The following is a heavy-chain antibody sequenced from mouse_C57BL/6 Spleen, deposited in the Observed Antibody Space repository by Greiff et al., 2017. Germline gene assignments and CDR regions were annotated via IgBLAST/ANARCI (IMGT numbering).Heavy chain of an antibody. D-gene: IGHD1-2*01. CDR1: GYSITSGYY. V-gene: IGHV3-6*01. CDR3: AKTTAGYAMDY. Sequence: EVKLQESGPGLVKPSQSLSLTCSVTGYSITSGYYWNWIRQFPGNKLEWMGYISYDGSNKSNPYPKNRIPITRDTSKNQFFLKLISVPTEDTATYYCAKTTAGYAMDYWGQGPSGTVSA. CDR2: ISYDGSN. J-gene: IGHJ4*01.